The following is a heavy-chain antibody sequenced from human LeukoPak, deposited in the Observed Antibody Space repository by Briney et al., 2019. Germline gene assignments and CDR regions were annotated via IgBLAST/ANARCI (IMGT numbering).Heavy chain of an antibody. CDR1: GFTFDDYA. J-gene: IGHJ6*03. CDR3: ARVLRYCSGGNCYSGGLGYMDV. V-gene: IGHV3-9*01. D-gene: IGHD2-15*01. CDR2: ISWNSGSI. Sequence: GGSLRLSCAASGFTFDDYAMHWVRQVAGKGLEWVSGISWNSGSIAYADSVKGRFTISRDNAKNSLFLQMNSLRAEDTAVYYCARVLRYCSGGNCYSGGLGYMDVWGKGTTVTISS.